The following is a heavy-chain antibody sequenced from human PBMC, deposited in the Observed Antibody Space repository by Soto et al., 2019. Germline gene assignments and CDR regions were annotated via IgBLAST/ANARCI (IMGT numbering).Heavy chain of an antibody. J-gene: IGHJ4*02. CDR2: IFSNHER. CDR1: GFSLSNARMG. CDR3: ARTLSAYSPEFDY. D-gene: IGHD3-3*01. Sequence: QVTLKESGPVLVKPTETLTLTCTVSGFSLSNARMGVSWIRQPPGKALEWLAHIFSNHERSYKTSLRSRLTISKDASKSQVVLTMTNMDPVDTATYFCARTLSAYSPEFDYWGQGTLVTVSS. V-gene: IGHV2-26*01.